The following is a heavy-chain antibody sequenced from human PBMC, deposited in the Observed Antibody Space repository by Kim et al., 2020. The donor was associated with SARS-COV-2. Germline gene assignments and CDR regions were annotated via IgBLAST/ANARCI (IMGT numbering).Heavy chain of an antibody. V-gene: IGHV3-11*01. CDR3: ARDPFGRRYAFDI. Sequence: ADTVKDRFTTSTDNAKNSLYVQMNSMRAEDKSVYYCARDPFGRRYAFDIWGQGTMVTVSS. J-gene: IGHJ3*02. D-gene: IGHD3-16*01.